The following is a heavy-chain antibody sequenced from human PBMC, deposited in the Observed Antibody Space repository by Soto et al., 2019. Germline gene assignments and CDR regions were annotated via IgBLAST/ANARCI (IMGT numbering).Heavy chain of an antibody. CDR3: ARKFAPEFFDS. CDR2: IYPGDSDT. J-gene: IGHJ4*02. V-gene: IGHV5-51*01. CDR1: GYNFAGYW. Sequence: PGESLKISCKGSGYNFAGYWIAWVRQMPGKGLEWMGIIYPGDSDTKYSPAFQGQVTISADKSINTAYLQWTSLEASDTAMYYCARKFAPEFFDSWGQGILVTVSS. D-gene: IGHD3-10*01.